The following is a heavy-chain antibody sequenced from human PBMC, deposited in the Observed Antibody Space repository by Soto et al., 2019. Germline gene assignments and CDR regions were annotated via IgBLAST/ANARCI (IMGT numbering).Heavy chain of an antibody. CDR3: ARRLAAAGTSSWYYYGMDV. CDR2: IYPGDSDT. CDR1: GYSFTSYW. Sequence: GESLKISCKGSGYSFTSYWIGWVRQMPGKGLEWMGIIYPGDSDTRYSPSFQGQVTISADKSISTAYLQWSSLKASDTAMYYCARRLAAAGTSSWYYYGMDVWGQGTTVTVSS. J-gene: IGHJ6*02. D-gene: IGHD6-13*01. V-gene: IGHV5-51*01.